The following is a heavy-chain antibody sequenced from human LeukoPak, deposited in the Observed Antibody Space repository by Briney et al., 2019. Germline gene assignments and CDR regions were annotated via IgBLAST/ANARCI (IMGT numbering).Heavy chain of an antibody. CDR2: ISSSSSYI. CDR1: GFTFSTYS. D-gene: IGHD3-22*01. J-gene: IGHJ4*02. V-gene: IGHV3-21*01. Sequence: GGSLRLSCAASGFTFSTYSMNWVRQSPGKGLDWVSSISSSSSYIYFADSVKGRFTISRDNAKNSLYLQMNSLRAEDTAVYYCARFPYDSSGYYFDYWGQGTLVTVSS. CDR3: ARFPYDSSGYYFDY.